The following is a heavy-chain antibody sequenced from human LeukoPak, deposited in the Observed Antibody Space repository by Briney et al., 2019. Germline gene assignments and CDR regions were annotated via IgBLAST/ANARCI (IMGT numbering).Heavy chain of an antibody. D-gene: IGHD3-16*01. Sequence: GGSLRLSCATSGFTFSSQWMSWVRQAPGKGLEWVANIKEDGSEKSYVDSVKGRFTISRDNAKNSLYLQMNSLRAEDTAVYYCARAFSWGQGTLVTVSS. CDR2: IKEDGSEK. CDR1: GFTFSSQW. J-gene: IGHJ5*02. V-gene: IGHV3-7*01. CDR3: ARAFS.